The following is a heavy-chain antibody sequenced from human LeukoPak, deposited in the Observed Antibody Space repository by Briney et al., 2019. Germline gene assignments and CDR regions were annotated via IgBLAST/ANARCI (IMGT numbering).Heavy chain of an antibody. V-gene: IGHV4-38-2*02. CDR3: ARLTRIAARPYAFDI. D-gene: IGHD6-6*01. J-gene: IGHJ3*02. CDR1: GYSISSGYY. CDR2: INHSGST. Sequence: PSETLSLTCTVSGYSISSGYYWGWIRQPPGKGLEWIGEINHSGSTNYNPSLKSRVTISVDTSKNQFSLKLSSVTAADTAVYYCARLTRIAARPYAFDIWGQGTMVTVSS.